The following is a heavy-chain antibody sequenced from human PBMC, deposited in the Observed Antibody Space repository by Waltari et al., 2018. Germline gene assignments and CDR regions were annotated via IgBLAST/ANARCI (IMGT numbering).Heavy chain of an antibody. CDR2: TFYRSKWYT. Sequence: QVHLQQSGPGLLNPSQTLSLTCAISGDSVSSNTAAFNWVRQSPSRGLEWLGRTFYRSKWYTTYADSVKGRITINADTSKNHFSLLMNSVTPGDTAVYYCARYTDATAALDFWGQGTLITVSS. J-gene: IGHJ4*02. CDR3: ARYTDATAALDF. CDR1: GDSVSSNTAA. V-gene: IGHV6-1*01. D-gene: IGHD1-1*01.